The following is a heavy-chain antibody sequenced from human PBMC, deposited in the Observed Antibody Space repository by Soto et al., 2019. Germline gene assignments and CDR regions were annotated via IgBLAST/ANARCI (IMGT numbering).Heavy chain of an antibody. J-gene: IGHJ4*02. CDR1: GGSFSGYY. CDR2: INHSGST. D-gene: IGHD3-10*01. V-gene: IGHV4-34*01. Sequence: LSETLSLTCAVYGGSFSGYYWSWIRQPPGKGLEWIGEINHSGSTNYNPSLKSRVTISVDTSKNQFSLKLSSVTAADTAVYYCARTKWFGELSPYYWGQGTLVTVSS. CDR3: ARTKWFGELSPYY.